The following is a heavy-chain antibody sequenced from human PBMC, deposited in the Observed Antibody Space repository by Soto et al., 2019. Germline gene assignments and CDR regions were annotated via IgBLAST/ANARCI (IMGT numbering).Heavy chain of an antibody. V-gene: IGHV3-33*01. CDR3: ARDLNYDFWSGYLHGMDV. Sequence: VGSLRLSCAASGFTFSSYGMHWVRQAPGKGLEWVAVIWYDGSNKYYADSVKGRFTISRDNSKNTLYLQMNSLRAEDTAVYYCARDLNYDFWSGYLHGMDVWGQGTTVTVSS. CDR1: GFTFSSYG. J-gene: IGHJ6*02. D-gene: IGHD3-3*01. CDR2: IWYDGSNK.